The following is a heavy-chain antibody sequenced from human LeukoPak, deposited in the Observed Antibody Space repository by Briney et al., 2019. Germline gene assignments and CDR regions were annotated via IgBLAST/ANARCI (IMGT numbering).Heavy chain of an antibody. D-gene: IGHD2-15*01. CDR3: AKDTVSRYCSGGSCLGAMDV. CDR2: IKQDGSEK. J-gene: IGHJ6*02. V-gene: IGHV3-7*01. CDR1: GFTFSSYW. Sequence: GGSLRLSCAASGFTFSSYWMSWVRQAPGKGLEWVASIKQDGSEKYYVDSVKGRFTISRDNAKNSLYLQMNSLRAEDTAVYYCAKDTVSRYCSGGSCLGAMDVWGQGTTVTVSS.